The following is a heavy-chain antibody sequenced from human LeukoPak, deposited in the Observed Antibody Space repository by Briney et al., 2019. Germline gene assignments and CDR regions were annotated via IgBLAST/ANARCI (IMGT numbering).Heavy chain of an antibody. V-gene: IGHV4-39*07. CDR2: IYYSGST. D-gene: IGHD3-10*01. Sequence: SETLSLTCTVSGGSISSSSYYWGWIRQPPGKGLEWIGSIYYSGSTYYNPSLKSRVTISVDTSKNQFSLKLSSVTAADTAVYYCARNPYGSGSYNWFDPWGQGTLVTVSS. CDR3: ARNPYGSGSYNWFDP. CDR1: GGSISSSSYY. J-gene: IGHJ5*02.